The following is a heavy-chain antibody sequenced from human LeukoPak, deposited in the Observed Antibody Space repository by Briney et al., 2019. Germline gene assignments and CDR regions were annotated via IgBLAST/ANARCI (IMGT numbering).Heavy chain of an antibody. V-gene: IGHV1-2*02. J-gene: IGHJ4*02. CDR1: GYTFTGYS. CDR3: ARVQGYCSSTSCYPGTNFDV. Sequence: ASVKVSCKASGYTFTGYSMHWVRQAPGQGLEWMAWINPNSGDTNYAQKFQGRVTMTRDTSINTAYMELNSLRSDDTAVYYCARVQGYCSSTSCYPGTNFDVWGQGTLVTVSS. D-gene: IGHD2-2*01. CDR2: INPNSGDT.